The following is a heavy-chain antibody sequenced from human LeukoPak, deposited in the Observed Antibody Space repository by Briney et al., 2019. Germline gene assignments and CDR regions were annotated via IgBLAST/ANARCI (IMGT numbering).Heavy chain of an antibody. Sequence: PGGSLRLSCAASGFTSSSYWMSWVRQAPGKGLECVANIKQDGSEKYYVDSVKGRFTISRDNAKNSLYLQMNSLRAEDTAVYYCARDRGSSGWYEFESWGQGTLVTVSS. V-gene: IGHV3-7*01. CDR1: GFTSSSYW. CDR2: IKQDGSEK. D-gene: IGHD6-19*01. J-gene: IGHJ4*02. CDR3: ARDRGSSGWYEFES.